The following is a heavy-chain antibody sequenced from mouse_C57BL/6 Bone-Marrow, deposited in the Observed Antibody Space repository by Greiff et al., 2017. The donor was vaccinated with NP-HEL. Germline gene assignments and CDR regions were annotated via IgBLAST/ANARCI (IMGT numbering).Heavy chain of an antibody. CDR2: IDPSDSYT. CDR1: GYTFTSYW. J-gene: IGHJ4*01. V-gene: IGHV1-69*01. CDR3: ARGITTVPYAMDY. Sequence: QVQLKQPGAELVMPGASVKLSCKASGYTFTSYWMHWVKQRPGQGLEWIGEIDPSDSYTNYNQKFKGKSTLTVDKSSSTAYMQLSSLTSEDSAVYYCARGITTVPYAMDYWGQGTSVTVSS. D-gene: IGHD1-1*01.